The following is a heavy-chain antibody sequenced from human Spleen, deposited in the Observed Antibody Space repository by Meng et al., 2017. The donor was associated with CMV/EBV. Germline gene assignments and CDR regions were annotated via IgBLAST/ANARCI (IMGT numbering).Heavy chain of an antibody. J-gene: IGHJ6*02. CDR1: GFTFSSYA. CDR2: ISGSGGST. Sequence: GESLKISCAASGFTFSSYAMSWVRQAPGKGLEWVSAISGSGGSTYYADSVKGRFTISRDNSKNTLYLQMNSLRAEDTAVYYCARVPATAIVDGAYYYYYYGMDVWGQGTTVTVSS. D-gene: IGHD2-2*02. V-gene: IGHV3-23*01. CDR3: ARVPATAIVDGAYYYYYYGMDV.